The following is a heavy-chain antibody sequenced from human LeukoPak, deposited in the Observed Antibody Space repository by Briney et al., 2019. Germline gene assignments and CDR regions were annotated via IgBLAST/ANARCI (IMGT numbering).Heavy chain of an antibody. J-gene: IGHJ4*02. CDR1: GFTFSDYY. Sequence: PGGSLRPSCAASGFTFSDYYMSWIRQAPGKGLEWVSYISSSGSTIYYADSVKGRFTISRDNAKNSLYLRMNSLRAEDTAVYYCARDSLFATTSGGSDYWGQGTLVTVSS. CDR3: ARDSLFATTSGGSDY. CDR2: ISSSGSTI. D-gene: IGHD3-16*01. V-gene: IGHV3-11*01.